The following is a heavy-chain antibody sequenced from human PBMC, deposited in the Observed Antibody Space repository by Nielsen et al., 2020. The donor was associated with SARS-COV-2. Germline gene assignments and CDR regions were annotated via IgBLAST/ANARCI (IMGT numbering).Heavy chain of an antibody. CDR1: GFTFSSYG. CDR2: IWYDGSNK. V-gene: IGHV3-33*01. D-gene: IGHD2-15*01. CDR3: ARDQIYYFDY. Sequence: GESLKISCAASGFTFSSYGMHWVRQTPGKGLEWVAVIWYDGSNKYYADSVKGRFTISRDNSKNTLYLQMNSLRAEDTAVYYCARDQIYYFDYWGQGTLVTVSS. J-gene: IGHJ4*02.